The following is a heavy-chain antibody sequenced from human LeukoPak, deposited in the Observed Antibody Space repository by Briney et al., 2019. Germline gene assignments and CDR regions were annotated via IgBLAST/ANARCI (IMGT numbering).Heavy chain of an antibody. Sequence: SETLSLTCTVSGGSITTYYWSWIRQPPGKGLEWIGYICNSGKTNYNTSLKSRVTVSVDTSKNQFSLKLGSVTAADTAVYYCARHHGGTYPGLFDYWGQGSLVTVSS. CDR3: ARHHGGTYPGLFDY. D-gene: IGHD2-15*01. CDR1: GGSITTYY. J-gene: IGHJ4*02. CDR2: ICNSGKT. V-gene: IGHV4-59*08.